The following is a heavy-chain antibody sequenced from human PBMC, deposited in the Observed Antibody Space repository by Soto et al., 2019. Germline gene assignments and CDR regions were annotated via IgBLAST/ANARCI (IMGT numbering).Heavy chain of an antibody. J-gene: IGHJ4*02. V-gene: IGHV3-23*01. CDR2: ISPNGGTT. CDR1: GFTFSSYA. CDR3: AKETVSTAVEAN. Sequence: EVQLLESGGNLVQPGGSLRLSCAASGFTFSSYAMSWVRQAPGKGLEWVSAISPNGGTTYYADSVKGRFTISRDNAKNTLYLQMNSLPPEDTAVFYWAKETVSTAVEANWGQGTLVTVSS. D-gene: IGHD6-13*01.